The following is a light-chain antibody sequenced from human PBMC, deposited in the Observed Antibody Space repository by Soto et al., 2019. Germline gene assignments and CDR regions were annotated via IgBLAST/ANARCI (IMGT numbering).Light chain of an antibody. CDR2: AAS. J-gene: IGKJ5*01. CDR3: QQLNSYPIT. Sequence: SELIRSRSSLSASEGDRVTITCRASQGISSYLAWYQQKPGKAPKLLIYAASTLQSGVPSRFSGSGSGTDFTLTISSLQPEDFATYYCQQLNSYPITFGQGTRLAIK. V-gene: IGKV1-9*01. CDR1: QGISSY.